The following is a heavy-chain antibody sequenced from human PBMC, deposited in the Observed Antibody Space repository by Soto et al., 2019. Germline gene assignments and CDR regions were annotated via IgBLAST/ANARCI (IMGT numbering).Heavy chain of an antibody. Sequence: SETLSLTCTVSGGSISSGGYYWSWIRQHPGKGLEWIGYIYYSGSTYYNPSLKSRVTISVDTSKNQFSLKLSSVTAADTAVYYCAREPGYCSGGSCSQPGQCDYWGQGTLVTVSS. CDR3: AREPGYCSGGSCSQPGQCDY. CDR1: GGSISSGGYY. J-gene: IGHJ4*02. D-gene: IGHD2-15*01. CDR2: IYYSGST. V-gene: IGHV4-31*03.